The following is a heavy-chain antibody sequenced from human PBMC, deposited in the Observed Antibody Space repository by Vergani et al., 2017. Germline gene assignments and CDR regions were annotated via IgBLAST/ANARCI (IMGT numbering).Heavy chain of an antibody. Sequence: EVQLLESGGGLVQPGGSLRLSCVASGFAFSRYAMSWVRQAPGKGLEWVSGLTASGSGIYYADSVRGRFTISRDNSKNTLFLQMDSLRAEDTAVYYCAKSGWLQHFGAPYFDSWGQGILVTVSS. CDR2: LTASGSGI. J-gene: IGHJ4*02. D-gene: IGHD5-24*01. V-gene: IGHV3-23*01. CDR1: GFAFSRYA. CDR3: AKSGWLQHFGAPYFDS.